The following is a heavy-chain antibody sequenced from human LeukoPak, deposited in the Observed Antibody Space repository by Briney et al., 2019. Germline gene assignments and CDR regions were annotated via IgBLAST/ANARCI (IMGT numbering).Heavy chain of an antibody. D-gene: IGHD2-8*02. Sequence: GGSLRLSCAASGFTFGSYAMSWVRQAPGKGLEWVSTVSGSGEYTYYADSVKGRFTISRDNSRNTLYLQMNSLRAEDTAVYYCAKCGAVIYWGQGTLVTVSS. J-gene: IGHJ4*02. CDR2: VSGSGEYT. CDR3: AKCGAVIY. CDR1: GFTFGSYA. V-gene: IGHV3-23*01.